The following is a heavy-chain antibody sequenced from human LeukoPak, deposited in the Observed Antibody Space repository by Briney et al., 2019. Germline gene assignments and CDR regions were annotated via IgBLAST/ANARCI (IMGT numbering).Heavy chain of an antibody. D-gene: IGHD3-3*01. V-gene: IGHV4-59*01. CDR2: IYYSGST. CDR1: GGSISSYY. Sequence: PSETLSLTCTVSGGSISSYYWSWIRQPPGKGLEWIGYIYYSGSTNYNPSLKSRVTISVDTSKNQFSLKLSSVTAADTAVYYCVRRVYDFWSGSDPEAGFDPWGQGTLVTVSS. J-gene: IGHJ5*02. CDR3: VRRVYDFWSGSDPEAGFDP.